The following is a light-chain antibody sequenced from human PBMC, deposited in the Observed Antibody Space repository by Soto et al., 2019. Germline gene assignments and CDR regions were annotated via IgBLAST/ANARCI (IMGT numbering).Light chain of an antibody. CDR2: GAS. V-gene: IGKV1-17*01. Sequence: DIQMTQSPSSLSASVGDRVTITCRASQGIRDDLGWYQQKPGKAPQRLIYGASRMQSGVPSRFSGSGFGTAFTLVISSLQPEDVATYFCLQHHTYPLTFGGGNQVEIK. CDR1: QGIRDD. J-gene: IGKJ4*01. CDR3: LQHHTYPLT.